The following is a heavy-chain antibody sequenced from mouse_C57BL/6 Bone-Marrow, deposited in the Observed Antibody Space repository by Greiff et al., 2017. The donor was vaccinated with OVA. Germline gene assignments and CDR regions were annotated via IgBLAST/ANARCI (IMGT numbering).Heavy chain of an antibody. CDR1: GYTFTNYW. Sequence: QVQLKESGAELVRPGTSVKMSCKASGYTFTNYWIGWAKQRPGHGLEWIGDIYPGGGYTNYNEKFKGKATLTADKSSSTAYMQFSSLTSEDSAIYYCARGDDFDYWGQGTTLTVSS. CDR2: IYPGGGYT. J-gene: IGHJ2*01. CDR3: ARGDDFDY. V-gene: IGHV1-63*01.